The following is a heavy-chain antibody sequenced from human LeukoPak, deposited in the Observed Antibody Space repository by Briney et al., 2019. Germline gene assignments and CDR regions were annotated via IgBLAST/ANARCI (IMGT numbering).Heavy chain of an antibody. CDR1: GFTFSSYW. CDR3: AGEGDDSSGYYSDY. Sequence: GGSLRLSCAASGFTFSSYWMSWVRQAPGKGLEWVANIKQDGREKYYVDSVKGRFTISRDNAKNSLYLQMNSLRAEDTAVYYCAGEGDDSSGYYSDYWGQGTLVTVSS. D-gene: IGHD3-22*01. J-gene: IGHJ4*02. V-gene: IGHV3-7*01. CDR2: IKQDGREK.